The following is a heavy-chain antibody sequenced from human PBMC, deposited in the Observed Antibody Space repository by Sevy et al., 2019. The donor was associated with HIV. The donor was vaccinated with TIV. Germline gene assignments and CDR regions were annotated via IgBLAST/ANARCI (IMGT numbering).Heavy chain of an antibody. CDR2: IYSDGRT. J-gene: IGHJ6*02. V-gene: IGHV3-53*01. CDR3: TREHIVLGEDNYYGMDV. D-gene: IGHD2-21*01. CDR1: GLSVSSNY. Sequence: GGSLRLSCVVSGLSVSSNYMSWVRQAPGKGLEWVSDIYSDGRTYYADSVRGRFTISRDTSKNTVYLEMKSLGAEDTAVYYCTREHIVLGEDNYYGMDVWGHWTTVTVSS.